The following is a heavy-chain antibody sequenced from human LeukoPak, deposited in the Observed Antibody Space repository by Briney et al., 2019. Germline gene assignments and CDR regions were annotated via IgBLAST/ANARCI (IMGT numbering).Heavy chain of an antibody. V-gene: IGHV4-59*12. CDR2: IYYSGGT. CDR1: GGSISSYY. CDR3: ARGHNENNYKSTIDV. Sequence: SETLSLTCTVSGGSISSYYWSWIRQPPGKGLEWIGYIYYSGGTYYNPSLKSRVTISVDTSKNQFSLKLTSVTAADTAMYYCARGHNENNYKSTIDVWGQGTMVTVSS. J-gene: IGHJ3*01. D-gene: IGHD1/OR15-1a*01.